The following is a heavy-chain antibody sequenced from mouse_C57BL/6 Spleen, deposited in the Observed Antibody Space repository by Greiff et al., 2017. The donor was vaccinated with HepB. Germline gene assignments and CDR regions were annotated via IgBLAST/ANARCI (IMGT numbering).Heavy chain of an antibody. J-gene: IGHJ4*01. Sequence: VKLMESGAELVKPGASVKISCKASGYAFSSYWMNWVKQRPGKGLEWIGQIYPGDGDTNYNGKFKGKATLTADKSSSTAYMQLSSLTSEDSAVYFCAKGGGYGNPRAMDYWGQGTSVTVSS. CDR2: IYPGDGDT. CDR3: AKGGGYGNPRAMDY. CDR1: GYAFSSYW. V-gene: IGHV1-80*01. D-gene: IGHD2-1*01.